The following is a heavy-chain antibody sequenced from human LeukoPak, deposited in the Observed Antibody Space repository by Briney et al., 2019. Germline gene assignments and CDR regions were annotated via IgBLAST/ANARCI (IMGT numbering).Heavy chain of an antibody. CDR2: ISSSSSTI. V-gene: IGHV3-48*01. Sequence: PGGSLRLSCAASGFTFSSYSMNWVRQAPGKGLEWVSYISSSSSTIYYADSVKGRFTISRGNAKNSLYLQMNSLRAEDTAVYYCARDLGSGWYDYHPYYYYGMDVWGQGTTVTVSS. D-gene: IGHD6-19*01. CDR3: ARDLGSGWYDYHPYYYYGMDV. CDR1: GFTFSSYS. J-gene: IGHJ6*02.